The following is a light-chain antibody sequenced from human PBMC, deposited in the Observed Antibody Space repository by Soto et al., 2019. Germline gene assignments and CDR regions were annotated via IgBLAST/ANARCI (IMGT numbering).Light chain of an antibody. Sequence: EVVLTQSPDTLSLSPGERATLSCRASQSVSSFLAWYQQKPGQAPRLLIYDASNRATGIPARFSGSGSGTDFTLTISNLEPEDFAVYYCQHRSSWPGAFGPGTKVDI. CDR2: DAS. V-gene: IGKV3-11*01. CDR3: QHRSSWPGA. J-gene: IGKJ3*01. CDR1: QSVSSF.